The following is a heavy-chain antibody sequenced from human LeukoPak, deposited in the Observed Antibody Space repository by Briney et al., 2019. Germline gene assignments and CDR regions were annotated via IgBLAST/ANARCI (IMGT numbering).Heavy chain of an antibody. CDR1: GGSISSYY. D-gene: IGHD3-10*01. CDR2: INHSGST. Sequence: SETLSLTCTVSGGSISSYYWSWIRQPPGKGLEWIGEINHSGSTNYNPSLKSRVTISVDTSKNQFSLKLSSVTAADTAVYYCARHVHTPHYYGSGSYYNYNWFDPWGQGTLVTVSS. V-gene: IGHV4-34*01. CDR3: ARHVHTPHYYGSGSYYNYNWFDP. J-gene: IGHJ5*02.